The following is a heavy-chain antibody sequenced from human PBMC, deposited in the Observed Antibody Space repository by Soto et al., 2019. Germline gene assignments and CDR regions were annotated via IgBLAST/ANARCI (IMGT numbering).Heavy chain of an antibody. CDR3: ARGLMEWQLNWFDP. V-gene: IGHV3-48*02. CDR2: ISSSSSTI. D-gene: IGHD3-3*01. Sequence: EVQLVESGGGLVQPGGSLRLSCAASGFTFSSYSMNWVRQAPGKGLEWVSYISSSSSTIYYADSVKGRFTISRDNAKNSLYLQMNGLRDEDTAVYYCARGLMEWQLNWFDPWGQGTLVTVSS. J-gene: IGHJ5*02. CDR1: GFTFSSYS.